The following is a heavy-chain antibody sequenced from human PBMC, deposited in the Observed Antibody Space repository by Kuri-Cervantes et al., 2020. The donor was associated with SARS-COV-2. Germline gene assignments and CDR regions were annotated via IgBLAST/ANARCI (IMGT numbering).Heavy chain of an antibody. CDR3: AKEGTSFGVVLTYNYYYYMDV. J-gene: IGHJ6*03. Sequence: GESLTPSCAASGFIFNNYGMHWVRQAPGKGVEWVEFIRYDGSNKYYADSVKGRFTISRDNSKNTLYLQMNSLRAEDTAVYYCAKEGTSFGVVLTYNYYYYMDVWGKGTTVTVSS. V-gene: IGHV3-30*02. CDR1: GFIFNNYG. D-gene: IGHD3-3*01. CDR2: IRYDGSNK.